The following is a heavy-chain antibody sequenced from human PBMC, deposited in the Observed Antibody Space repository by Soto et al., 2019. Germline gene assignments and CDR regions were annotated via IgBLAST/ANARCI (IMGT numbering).Heavy chain of an antibody. CDR1: VYTFTGYD. Sequence: XSVKVSCKASVYTFTGYDINWVRQATGQGLEWMGWMNPNSGNTGYAQKFQGRVTMTRNTSISTAYMELSSLRSEDTAVYYCARVTVAYSSSWYRWFDPWGQGTLVTVSS. V-gene: IGHV1-8*01. J-gene: IGHJ5*02. CDR3: ARVTVAYSSSWYRWFDP. D-gene: IGHD6-13*01. CDR2: MNPNSGNT.